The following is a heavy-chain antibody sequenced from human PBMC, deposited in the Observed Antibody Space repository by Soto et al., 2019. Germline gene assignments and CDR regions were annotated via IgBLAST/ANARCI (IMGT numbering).Heavy chain of an antibody. Sequence: PSETLSLTCTVSGGSISSSSYYWGWIRQPPGKGLEWVESIHFSGSPYYNPSLKSRITMTRNTSISTAYMELSSLRSEDTAVYYCAREHTYYYYMDVWGKGTTVTVSS. V-gene: IGHV4-39*07. CDR3: AREHTYYYYMDV. J-gene: IGHJ6*03. CDR2: IHFSGSP. CDR1: GGSISSSSYY.